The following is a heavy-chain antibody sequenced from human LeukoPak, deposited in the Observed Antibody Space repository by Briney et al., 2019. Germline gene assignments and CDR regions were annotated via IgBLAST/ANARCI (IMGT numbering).Heavy chain of an antibody. Sequence: SETLSLTCTVSGVSMSSSPYYWGWIRQPPGTGLEWIGSIYYSGSTYYNPSLESRVTISVDTSNNQFSLKLTSVTAADTAVYYCAKSGGYGLIDYWGQGTLVTVSS. J-gene: IGHJ4*02. CDR3: AKSGGYGLIDY. D-gene: IGHD1-26*01. V-gene: IGHV4-39*01. CDR1: GVSMSSSPYY. CDR2: IYYSGST.